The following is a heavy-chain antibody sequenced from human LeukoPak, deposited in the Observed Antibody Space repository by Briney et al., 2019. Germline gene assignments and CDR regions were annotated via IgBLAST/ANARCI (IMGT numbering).Heavy chain of an antibody. Sequence: SETLSLTCTVSGGSISSYYWSWIRQPPGKGLEWIGYIYYSGSTNYNPSLKSRVTISVDTSKNLFSLKLSSVTAADTAVYYCARDIIDSSGCYAGWFDPWGQGTLVTVSS. CDR2: IYYSGST. V-gene: IGHV4-59*01. D-gene: IGHD3-22*01. CDR3: ARDIIDSSGCYAGWFDP. CDR1: GGSISSYY. J-gene: IGHJ5*02.